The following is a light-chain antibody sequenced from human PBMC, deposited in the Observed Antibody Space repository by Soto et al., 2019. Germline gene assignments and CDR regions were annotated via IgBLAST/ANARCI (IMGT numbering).Light chain of an antibody. CDR1: QSISNW. J-gene: IGKJ2*01. CDR3: QQYNSYSYT. Sequence: DLQMTQSPSTLSASVGDRVTITCRASQSISNWLAWYQQKPGKAPKVLIYKASSLESGVPSRFSGSGSGTEFTLTISSLQPDDFATYYCQQYNSYSYTFGQGTKLEIK. CDR2: KAS. V-gene: IGKV1-5*03.